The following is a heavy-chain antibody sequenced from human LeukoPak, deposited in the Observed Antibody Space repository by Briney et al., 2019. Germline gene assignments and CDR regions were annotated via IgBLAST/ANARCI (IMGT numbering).Heavy chain of an antibody. J-gene: IGHJ3*02. D-gene: IGHD3-16*01. CDR1: GGTFSSYA. CDR2: IIPILGTA. V-gene: IGHV1-69*05. CDR3: ARDGAFGTANDAFDI. Sequence: ASVKVSCKASGGTFSSYAISWVRQAPGQGLEWMGGIIPILGTANYAQKFQGRVTITTDESTSTAYMELSSLRSEDTAVYYCARDGAFGTANDAFDIWGQGTMVTVSS.